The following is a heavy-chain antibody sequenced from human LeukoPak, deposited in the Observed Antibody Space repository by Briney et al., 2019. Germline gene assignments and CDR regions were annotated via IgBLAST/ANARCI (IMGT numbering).Heavy chain of an antibody. V-gene: IGHV3-30-3*01. J-gene: IGHJ4*02. D-gene: IGHD6-13*01. CDR2: ISYDGSNK. CDR1: GFTFSSYA. Sequence: GGSLRLSCAASGFTFSSYAMHWVRQAPGKGLEWVAVISYDGSNKYYADSVKGRFTISRDNSKNTLYLQMNSLRAEDTAVYYCARDPHEDYIAAAGTEDYWGQGTLVTVSS. CDR3: ARDPHEDYIAAAGTEDY.